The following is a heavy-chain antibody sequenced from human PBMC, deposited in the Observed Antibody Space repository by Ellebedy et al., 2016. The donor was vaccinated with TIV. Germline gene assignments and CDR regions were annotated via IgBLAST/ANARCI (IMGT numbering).Heavy chain of an antibody. CDR3: ARYAGSYADY. J-gene: IGHJ4*02. CDR1: GYTLTTYG. CDR2: IRGYTGNT. D-gene: IGHD1-26*01. V-gene: IGHV1-18*01. Sequence: ASVKVSCKASGYTLTTYGIGWVRQAPGQGLEWMGWIRGYTGNTNYARKFMGRVLMTTDTSTNTAYMELRTLTTDDTAMFYCARYAGSYADYWGQGTLVTVSS.